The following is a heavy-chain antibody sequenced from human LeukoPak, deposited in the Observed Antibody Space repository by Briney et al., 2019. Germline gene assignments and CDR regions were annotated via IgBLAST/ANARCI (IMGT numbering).Heavy chain of an antibody. V-gene: IGHV1-2*02. D-gene: IGHD6-19*01. CDR2: INPNSGGT. CDR3: AREEAVAGIGAYYYYGMDA. J-gene: IGHJ6*02. CDR1: GYTFTDYF. Sequence: ASVKVSCKASGYTFTDYFMHWVRQAPGQGLEWMGWINPNSGGTHYAQKLQGRVTMTTDTSTSTAYMELRSLRSDDTAVYYCAREEAVAGIGAYYYYGMDAWGQGTTVTVSS.